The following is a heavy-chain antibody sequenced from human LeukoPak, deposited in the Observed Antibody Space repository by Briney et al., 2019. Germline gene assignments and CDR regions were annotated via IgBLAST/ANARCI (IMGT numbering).Heavy chain of an antibody. CDR2: ISAYNGNT. CDR1: GYTFTSYG. CDR3: ARARYGGNSEVGDY. J-gene: IGHJ4*02. Sequence: GASVKVSCKASGYTFTSYGVSWVRQVPGRGLEWMGWISAYNGNTNYAQKLQGRVTVTTDTSTSTAYMELRSLRSDDTAVYYCARARYGGNSEVGDYWGQGTLVTVSS. V-gene: IGHV1-18*01. D-gene: IGHD4-23*01.